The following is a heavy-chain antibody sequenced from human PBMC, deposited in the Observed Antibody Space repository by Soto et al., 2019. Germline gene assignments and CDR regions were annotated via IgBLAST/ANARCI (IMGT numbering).Heavy chain of an antibody. CDR1: VGSISSGGYS. CDR3: ARDVGEDCSSTSCYNWFQA. Sequence: TLSLTCAFSVGSISSGGYSCSWMRQPPWKGLEWIGYIYHSGSTYYNPSLKSRVTISVDRSKNQFSLKLSSVTAADTAVYYCARDVGEDCSSTSCYNWFQAWGQGTRVTVS. D-gene: IGHD2-2*01. V-gene: IGHV4-30-2*01. CDR2: IYHSGST. J-gene: IGHJ5*02.